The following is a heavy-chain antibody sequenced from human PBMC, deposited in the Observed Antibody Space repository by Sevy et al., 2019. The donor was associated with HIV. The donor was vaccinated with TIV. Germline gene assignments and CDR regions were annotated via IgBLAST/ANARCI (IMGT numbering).Heavy chain of an antibody. CDR2: IKIDGSEK. V-gene: IGHV3-7*01. CDR3: ARGIPGPHDAFDI. D-gene: IGHD2-21*01. CDR1: GFTFSSYW. J-gene: IGHJ3*02. Sequence: GGSLRLSCAASGFTFSSYWMHWVRQAPGKGLEWVANIKIDGSEKQYVDSVEGRFTISRDNAKNSLYLQMNSLRAEDTAVYYCARGIPGPHDAFDIWGQGTMVTVSS.